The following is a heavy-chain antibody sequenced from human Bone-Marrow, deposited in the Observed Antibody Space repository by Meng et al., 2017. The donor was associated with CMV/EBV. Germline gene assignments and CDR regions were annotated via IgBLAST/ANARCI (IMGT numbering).Heavy chain of an antibody. CDR1: GGSISSSSYY. Sequence: SETLSLTCTVSGGSISSSSYYWGWIRQPPGKGLEWIGSIYYSGSTYYNPSLKSRVTISVDTSKNHFSLKLSSVTAADTAVYYCARSRDDFWSCYPDALDIWGQGTMVTVSS. CDR3: ARSRDDFWSCYPDALDI. J-gene: IGHJ3*02. CDR2: IYYSGST. D-gene: IGHD3-3*01. V-gene: IGHV4-39*07.